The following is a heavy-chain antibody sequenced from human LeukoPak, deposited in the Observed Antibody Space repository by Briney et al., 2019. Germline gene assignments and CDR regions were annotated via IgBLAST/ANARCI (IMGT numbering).Heavy chain of an antibody. V-gene: IGHV4-30-4*07. CDR2: IYYSVNT. Sequence: SETLSLTCAVSGGSISSGGYSWSWIRQPPGKGLEWIGYIYYSVNTYYSPSLKSRVTISVDTSKNQFSLKLSSVTAADTAVYYCARGKYGSGSYIHWGQGTLVTVSS. D-gene: IGHD3-10*01. CDR3: ARGKYGSGSYIH. J-gene: IGHJ4*02. CDR1: GGSISSGGYS.